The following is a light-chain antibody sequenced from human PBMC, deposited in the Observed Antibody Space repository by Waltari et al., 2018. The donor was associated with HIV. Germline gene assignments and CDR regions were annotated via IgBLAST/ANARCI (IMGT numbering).Light chain of an antibody. CDR2: TNN. Sequence: QSVFTQPPSVSAAPAQKVTIYYSGSSSNIGNNYVAWYQQLPGTVPKLLIDTNNKRPVGIPDRFSGYKSGTSATLGITGLQTGDEADYYCGTWDSSLSAGVFGGGTKLTVL. V-gene: IGLV1-51*01. CDR3: GTWDSSLSAGV. CDR1: SSNIGNNY. J-gene: IGLJ3*02.